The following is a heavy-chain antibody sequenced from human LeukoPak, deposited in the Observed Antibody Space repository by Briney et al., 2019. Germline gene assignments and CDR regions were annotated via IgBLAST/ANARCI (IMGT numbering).Heavy chain of an antibody. CDR1: GFTFSSYS. V-gene: IGHV3-48*01. J-gene: IGHJ4*02. Sequence: GGSLRLSCAASGFTFSSYSMNWVRQAPGKGLEWVSYISSSSTIYYADSVKGRFTISRDNAKNSLYLQMNSLRAEDTAVYYCARGSYYGSGSRGLDYWGQGTLVTVSS. CDR3: ARGSYYGSGSRGLDY. D-gene: IGHD3-10*01. CDR2: ISSSSTI.